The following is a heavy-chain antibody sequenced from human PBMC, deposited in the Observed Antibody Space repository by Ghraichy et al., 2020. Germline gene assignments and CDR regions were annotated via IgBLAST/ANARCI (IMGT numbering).Heavy chain of an antibody. J-gene: IGHJ4*02. CDR1: GGTFSSYP. D-gene: IGHD5-12*01. Sequence: SVKVSCKASGGTFSSYPFSWVRQAPGQRLEWMGGIIPPSATANYAQKFQGRVTITADKYTNTAYMELNSLTSEDTGVYYCARSPRSGYEPPWDYWGQGTLVIVSS. CDR3: ARSPRSGYEPPWDY. CDR2: IIPPSATA. V-gene: IGHV1-69*06.